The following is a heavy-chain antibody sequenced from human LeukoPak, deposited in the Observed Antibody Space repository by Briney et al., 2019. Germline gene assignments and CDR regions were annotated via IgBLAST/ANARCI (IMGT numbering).Heavy chain of an antibody. Sequence: GGSLRLSCSASGFTFSGSAMPWVRQASGKGLEWVGRIRSKANSYATAYAASVKGRFTISRDDSRNTAYLHMNSLKTEDTAVYYCTRQNSVMDYYYYGMDVWGQGTTVTVSS. D-gene: IGHD2-21*01. J-gene: IGHJ6*02. CDR2: IRSKANSYAT. CDR1: GFTFSGSA. V-gene: IGHV3-73*01. CDR3: TRQNSVMDYYYYGMDV.